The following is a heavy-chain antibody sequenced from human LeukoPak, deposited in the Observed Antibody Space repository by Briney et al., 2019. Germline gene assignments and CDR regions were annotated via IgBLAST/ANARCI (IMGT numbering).Heavy chain of an antibody. CDR3: ARVGYSYGRNYFDY. Sequence: ASVKVSCKASGYTFTSYGISWARQAPGQGLEWMGWISAYNGNTNYAQKLQGRVTMTTDTSTSTAYMELRSLRSDDTAVYYCARVGYSYGRNYFDYWGQGTLVTVSS. CDR1: GYTFTSYG. V-gene: IGHV1-18*01. J-gene: IGHJ4*02. CDR2: ISAYNGNT. D-gene: IGHD5-18*01.